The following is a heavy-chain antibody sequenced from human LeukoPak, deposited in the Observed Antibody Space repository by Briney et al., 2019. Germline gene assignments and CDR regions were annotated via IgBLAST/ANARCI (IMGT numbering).Heavy chain of an antibody. CDR1: GYTFTSYY. D-gene: IGHD5-18*01. CDR2: INPSGGNT. V-gene: IGHV1-46*01. J-gene: IGHJ6*02. Sequence: ASVKVSCKASGYTFTSYYMHWVRQAPGQGLEWMGIINPSGGNTSYAQKFQGRVTMTRDTSTSTVYMELSSLRSEDTAVYYCARETDVDTPSYYGMDVWGQGTTVTVSS. CDR3: ARETDVDTPSYYGMDV.